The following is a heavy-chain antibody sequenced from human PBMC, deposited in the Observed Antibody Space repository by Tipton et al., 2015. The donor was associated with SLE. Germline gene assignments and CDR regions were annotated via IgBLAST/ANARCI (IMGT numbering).Heavy chain of an antibody. Sequence: SLRLSCAASGFTFSAYWMHWVRLSAGKGLEWVSRINSGGAIRDNAGSVKGRFSLSRDNAKNTLFLQMNSLRADDTAVYYCASLWFRDSFDSWGQGTLVTVSS. J-gene: IGHJ4*02. D-gene: IGHD3-10*01. CDR3: ASLWFRDSFDS. CDR2: INSGGAIR. V-gene: IGHV3-74*01. CDR1: GFTFSAYW.